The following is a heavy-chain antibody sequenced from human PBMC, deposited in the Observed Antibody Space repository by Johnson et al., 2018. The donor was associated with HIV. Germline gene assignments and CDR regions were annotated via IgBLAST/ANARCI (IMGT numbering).Heavy chain of an antibody. CDR2: IRYDGTNK. CDR1: GFTFSSYD. V-gene: IGHV3-30*02. D-gene: IGHD4-17*01. J-gene: IGHJ3*02. CDR3: GKTRTTVTTIDAFDI. Sequence: QVQLVESGGGVVQPGGSLRLSCETSGFTFSSYDMHWVRQAPGKGLEWVAFIRYDGTNKHFADSVKGRFTISRDNSKNTLYLQMNSLRAEDTAVYYCGKTRTTVTTIDAFDIWGQGTMVTVSS.